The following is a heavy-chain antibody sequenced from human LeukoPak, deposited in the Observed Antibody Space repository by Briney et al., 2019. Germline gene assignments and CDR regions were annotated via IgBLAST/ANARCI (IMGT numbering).Heavy chain of an antibody. CDR1: GGSFSGYY. CDR2: INHSGST. Sequence: SETLSLTCAVYGGSFSGYYWSWIRQPPGKGLEWIGEINHSGSTNYNPSLKSRVTISVDTSKNQFSLKLSSVTAADQAVYYCARGQGNSSSWYGAFDYWGQGTLVTVSS. CDR3: ARGQGNSSSWYGAFDY. V-gene: IGHV4-34*01. D-gene: IGHD6-13*01. J-gene: IGHJ4*02.